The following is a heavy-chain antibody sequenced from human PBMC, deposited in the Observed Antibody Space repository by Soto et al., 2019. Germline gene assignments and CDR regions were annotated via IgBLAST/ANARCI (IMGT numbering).Heavy chain of an antibody. V-gene: IGHV1-18*01. CDR2: ISPHNGNT. Sequence: HVQLVQSGGELKKPGASVKVSCNTSGYTFKTYFITWVRQAPGQGLEWMGWISPHNGNTNYAEKSQGRVTITADTITKTAYMELRNLRIDDTAVYYCARDTGNSFDYWGQGTPVTVSS. CDR1: GYTFKTYF. J-gene: IGHJ4*02. CDR3: ARDTGNSFDY.